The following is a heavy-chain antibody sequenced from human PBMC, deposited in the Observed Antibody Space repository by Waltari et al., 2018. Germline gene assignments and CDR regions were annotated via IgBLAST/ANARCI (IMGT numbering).Heavy chain of an antibody. CDR2: ISSSSSYI. CDR1: GFTSSSYS. Sequence: EVQLVESGGGLVKPGGSLRLSCAASGFTSSSYSMNWVRQAPGKVLEWVSSISSSSSYIYYADSVKGRFTSSRDNAKNSLYLQMNSLRAEDTAVYYCARSKIAARVIDYWGQGTLVTVSS. J-gene: IGHJ4*02. D-gene: IGHD6-6*01. CDR3: ARSKIAARVIDY. V-gene: IGHV3-21*01.